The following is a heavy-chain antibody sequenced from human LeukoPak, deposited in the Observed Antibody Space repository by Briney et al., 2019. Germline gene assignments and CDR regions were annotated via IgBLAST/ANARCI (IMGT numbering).Heavy chain of an antibody. CDR3: AKEIYDFWSGHHDAFDI. V-gene: IGHV3-30-3*01. D-gene: IGHD3-3*01. J-gene: IGHJ3*02. Sequence: GGSLRLSCAASGFTFSSSAMHWVRQAPDKGLEWVAVISYDGSNKYYADSVKGRFTISRDNSKNTLYLQMNSLRAEDTAVYYCAKEIYDFWSGHHDAFDIWGQGTMVTVSS. CDR2: ISYDGSNK. CDR1: GFTFSSSA.